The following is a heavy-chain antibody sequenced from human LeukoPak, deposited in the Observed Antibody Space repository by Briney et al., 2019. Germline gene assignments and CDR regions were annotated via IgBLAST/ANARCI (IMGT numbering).Heavy chain of an antibody. CDR3: ARSIAAAGPGEG. D-gene: IGHD6-13*01. Sequence: GASVKVSCKASGYIFTSYYMHWVRQAPGQGLEWMGIINPSGGSTSYAQKFQGRVTMTRDTSTSTVYMELRSLRSDDTVVYYRARSIAAAGPGEGWGQGTLVTVSS. CDR2: INPSGGST. CDR1: GYIFTSYY. V-gene: IGHV1-46*01. J-gene: IGHJ4*02.